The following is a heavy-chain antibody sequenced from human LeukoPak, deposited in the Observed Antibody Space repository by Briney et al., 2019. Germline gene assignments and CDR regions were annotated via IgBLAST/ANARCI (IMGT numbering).Heavy chain of an antibody. V-gene: IGHV4-39*01. J-gene: IGHJ4*02. Sequence: SETLSLTCTVPGGSISSSSYYWGWIRQPPGKGLEWIGSIYYSGSTYYNPSLKSRVTISVDTSKNQFSLKLSSVTAADTAVYYCARQDVPWVYCSSTRCPGYYFDYWGQGTLVTVSS. D-gene: IGHD2-2*01. CDR3: ARQDVPWVYCSSTRCPGYYFDY. CDR2: IYYSGST. CDR1: GGSISSSSYY.